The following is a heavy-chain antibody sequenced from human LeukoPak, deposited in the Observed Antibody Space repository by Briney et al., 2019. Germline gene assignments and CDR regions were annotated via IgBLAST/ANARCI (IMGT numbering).Heavy chain of an antibody. CDR2: IYTSGST. D-gene: IGHD4-17*01. CDR1: GGSISSGSYY. J-gene: IGHJ4*02. CDR3: ANSIDFDYGDYYFDY. V-gene: IGHV4-61*02. Sequence: SQTLSLTCTVSGGSISSGSYYWSWIRQPAGKGLEWIGRIYTSGSTNYNPSLKSRVTISLDTSKNQFSLKLSSVTAADTAVYFCANSIDFDYGDYYFDYWGQGALVTISS.